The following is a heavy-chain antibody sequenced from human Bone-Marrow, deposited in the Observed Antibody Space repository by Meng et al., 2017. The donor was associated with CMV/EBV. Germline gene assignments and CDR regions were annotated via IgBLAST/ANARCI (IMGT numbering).Heavy chain of an antibody. CDR3: ARDADYYDSSGYYLRWFDP. CDR1: GFTFGDYA. D-gene: IGHD3-22*01. Sequence: GESLKISCTASGFTFGDYAMSWIRQAPGKGLEWVSYISSSGSTIYYADSVKGRFTISRDNAKNSLYLQMNSLRAEDTAVYYCARDADYYDSSGYYLRWFDPWGQGTLVTVSS. CDR2: ISSSGSTI. V-gene: IGHV3-11*04. J-gene: IGHJ5*02.